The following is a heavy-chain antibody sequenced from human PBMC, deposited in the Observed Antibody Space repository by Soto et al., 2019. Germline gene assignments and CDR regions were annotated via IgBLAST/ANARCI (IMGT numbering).Heavy chain of an antibody. CDR1: GFTFSSYA. CDR2: ISGSGGST. Sequence: EVQLLESGGGLVQPGGSLRLSCAASGFTFSSYAMSWVRQAPGKGLEWVSAISGSGGSTYYADSVKGRFTISRDNSKNTLYLQMNSLRAEDTAVYYCAKVVTMVRGKEGNWFDPWGHGTLVTVSS. CDR3: AKVVTMVRGKEGNWFDP. J-gene: IGHJ5*02. V-gene: IGHV3-23*01. D-gene: IGHD3-10*01.